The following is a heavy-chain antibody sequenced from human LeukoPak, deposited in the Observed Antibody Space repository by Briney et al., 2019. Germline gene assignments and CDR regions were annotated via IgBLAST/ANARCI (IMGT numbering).Heavy chain of an antibody. Sequence: GESLKISCKGSGYSFTSYWIGWVRQMPGKGLEWMGIIYPGDSDTRYSPSFQGQVTISADKSISTAYLQWSSLKASDTAMHYCARPLLGIFSSSWYLYYFDYWGQGTLVTVSS. CDR2: IYPGDSDT. CDR1: GYSFTSYW. D-gene: IGHD6-13*01. J-gene: IGHJ4*02. CDR3: ARPLLGIFSSSWYLYYFDY. V-gene: IGHV5-51*01.